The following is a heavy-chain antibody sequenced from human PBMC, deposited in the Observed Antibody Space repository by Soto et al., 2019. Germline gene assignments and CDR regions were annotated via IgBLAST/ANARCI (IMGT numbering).Heavy chain of an antibody. D-gene: IGHD3-22*01. V-gene: IGHV3-13*01. Sequence: GSLRLSCAASGFTFSSYDMHWVRQATGKGLEWVSAIGTAGDTYYPGSVKGRFTISRENVKNSLYLQMNSLRAGDTAVYYCARGAYYYDSSGLGYWGQGTLVTV. CDR2: IGTAGDT. J-gene: IGHJ4*02. CDR1: GFTFSSYD. CDR3: ARGAYYYDSSGLGY.